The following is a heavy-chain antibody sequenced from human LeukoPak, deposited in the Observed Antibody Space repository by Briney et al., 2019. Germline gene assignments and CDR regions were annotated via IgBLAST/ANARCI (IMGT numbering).Heavy chain of an antibody. Sequence: SVRLSCKASGGTCSSYPISWVRQSPGQGLEWMGRIIPILRIANYAQKFQGRVTITADKSTSTAYMELSSLRSEDTAVYYCAREGEDHTMIVVVPIGGAFDIWGQGTMGTVSS. V-gene: IGHV1-69*04. CDR3: AREGEDHTMIVVVPIGGAFDI. CDR2: IIPILRIA. CDR1: GGTCSSYP. J-gene: IGHJ3*02. D-gene: IGHD3-22*01.